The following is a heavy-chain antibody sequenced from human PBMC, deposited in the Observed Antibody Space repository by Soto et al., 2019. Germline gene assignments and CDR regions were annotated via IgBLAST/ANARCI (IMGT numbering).Heavy chain of an antibody. D-gene: IGHD1-1*01. V-gene: IGHV4-59*01. Sequence: SETPALTCTVSGGSISSYSWSWIRQPPGKGLKWIGYIYYSGSPNYKPSLKSRGTVSVDTCKNQFSLKLSSVTAADTAVYYCARDPVGTLRYDYYYYYGMDVWGQGTTVTVSS. CDR3: ARDPVGTLRYDYYYYYGMDV. CDR1: GGSISSYS. J-gene: IGHJ6*02. CDR2: IYYSGSP.